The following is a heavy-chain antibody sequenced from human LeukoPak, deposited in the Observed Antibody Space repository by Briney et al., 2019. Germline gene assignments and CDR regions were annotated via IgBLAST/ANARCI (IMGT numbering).Heavy chain of an antibody. Sequence: PGGSLRLSCAASGFTFSDYYMSWIRQAPGKGLEWVSYISSSSSYTNYADSVKGRFTISRDNSKNTLYLQMNSLRAEDTAVYYCAKLMAYCGGDCHYWGQGTLVTVSS. J-gene: IGHJ4*02. CDR1: GFTFSDYY. D-gene: IGHD2-21*02. CDR2: ISSSSSYT. CDR3: AKLMAYCGGDCHY. V-gene: IGHV3-11*06.